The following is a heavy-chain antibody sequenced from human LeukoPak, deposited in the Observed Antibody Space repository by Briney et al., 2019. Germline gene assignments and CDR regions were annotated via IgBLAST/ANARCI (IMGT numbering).Heavy chain of an antibody. CDR1: GFTFSSYG. CDR2: ISYDGSNK. Sequence: GGSLRLSCAASGFTFSSYGMHWVRQAPGKGLEWVAVISYDGSNKYYADSVKGRFTISRDNSKNTLYLQMNSLRAEDTAVYYCARGHDIYDSSGYYSYRMDVWGQGTTVTVSS. CDR3: ARGHDIYDSSGYYSYRMDV. J-gene: IGHJ6*02. V-gene: IGHV3-30*03. D-gene: IGHD3-22*01.